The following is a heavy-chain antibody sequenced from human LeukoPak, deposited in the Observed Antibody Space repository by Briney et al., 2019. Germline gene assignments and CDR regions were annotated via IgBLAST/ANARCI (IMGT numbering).Heavy chain of an antibody. CDR2: ISGNGGST. J-gene: IGHJ6*02. Sequence: GGSLRLSCAASGFTYSSYAMSWVRQAPGKGLEWVSGISGNGGSTYYADSVKGRLTISRDNSKNTLYMQMNSLRAEDTAVYYCAKFWSNVVNSGMDVWGRGTTVTVSS. CDR1: GFTYSSYA. D-gene: IGHD3-3*01. CDR3: AKFWSNVVNSGMDV. V-gene: IGHV3-23*01.